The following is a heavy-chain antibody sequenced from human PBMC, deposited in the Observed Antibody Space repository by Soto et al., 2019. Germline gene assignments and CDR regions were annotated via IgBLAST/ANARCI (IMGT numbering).Heavy chain of an antibody. V-gene: IGHV3-73*01. D-gene: IGHD6-13*01. CDR3: AIEAAGFGH. Sequence: EVQLVESGGGLVQPGGSMSLSCAASGFSFSVSSMHWVRQASGKGLEWLGRIRSKASNYATTYSESVRGRFIISRDDSQDTMFLQMNSLRTEDTAMYYCAIEAAGFGHWGQGTLVTVSS. J-gene: IGHJ4*02. CDR2: IRSKASNYAT. CDR1: GFSFSVSS.